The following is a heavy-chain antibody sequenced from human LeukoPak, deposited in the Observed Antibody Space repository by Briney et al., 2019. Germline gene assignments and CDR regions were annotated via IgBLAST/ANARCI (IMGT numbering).Heavy chain of an antibody. CDR2: IKQDGSEK. J-gene: IGHJ6*03. V-gene: IGHV3-7*01. D-gene: IGHD2-8*02. CDR3: ARGSPLVGPNMDV. CDR1: GFTFSSYW. Sequence: GGSLRLSCAASGFTFSSYWMSWVRQAPGKGLEWVANIKQDGSEKYYVDSVKGRFTISRDNAKNSLYLQMNSLRAEDTAVYYCARGSPLVGPNMDVWGKGTTVTVSS.